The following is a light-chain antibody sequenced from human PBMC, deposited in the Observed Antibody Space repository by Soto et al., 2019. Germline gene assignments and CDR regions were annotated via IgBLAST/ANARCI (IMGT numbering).Light chain of an antibody. V-gene: IGKV1-9*01. Sequence: DIQLTQSPSFLSASVGDRVTITCRASQGISSFLAWYQRKPGKAPKLLIYAASTLQSGVPSRFSGSGSGTEFTLTISSLQPEDFATYYCQQLNSYPLTFGPGTKVDI. CDR2: AAS. CDR1: QGISSF. CDR3: QQLNSYPLT. J-gene: IGKJ3*01.